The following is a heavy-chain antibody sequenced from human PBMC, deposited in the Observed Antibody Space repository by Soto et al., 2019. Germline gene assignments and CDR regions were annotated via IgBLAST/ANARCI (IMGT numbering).Heavy chain of an antibody. CDR1: EFTFSTYG. CDR2: ISGSGRYT. CDR3: AKDPPSERMQPDYGMDV. J-gene: IGHJ6*02. V-gene: IGHV3-23*01. Sequence: LRLSCAPSEFTFSTYGTTWVRQAPGKGLEWVSLISGSGRYTDYADSVKGRFTISRDNSKNTLYLQMNSLRAEDTAVYYCAKDPPSERMQPDYGMDVWGQGTTVTVSS. D-gene: IGHD6-13*01.